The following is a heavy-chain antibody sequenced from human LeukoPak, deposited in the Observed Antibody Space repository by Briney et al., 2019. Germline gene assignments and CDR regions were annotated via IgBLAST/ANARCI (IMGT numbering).Heavy chain of an antibody. J-gene: IGHJ4*02. CDR1: GGTFSSYA. CDR2: IIPIFGTA. D-gene: IGHD3-16*01. CDR3: ARGSGYDVWRSYRIDY. V-gene: IGHV1-69*01. Sequence: SVKVSCKASGGTFSSYAISWVRQAPGQGLEWMGGIIPIFGTANYAQKFQGRVTITADESTSTAYMELSSLRSEDTAVYYCARGSGYDVWRSYRIDYWGQGTLVTVSS.